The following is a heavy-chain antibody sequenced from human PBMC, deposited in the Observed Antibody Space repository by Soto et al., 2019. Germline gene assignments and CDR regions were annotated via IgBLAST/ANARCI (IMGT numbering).Heavy chain of an antibody. Sequence: QVQLVQSGAEVKKPGSSVKVSCKASGGTFSSYAISWVRQAPGQGLEWMGGIIPIFGTADYAQKFQGRVTITAXXXTXXGNMERSSLRSEDTAVYYGASHYDSSGYYYRGLDYWGQGTLVTVSS. CDR2: IIPIFGTA. V-gene: IGHV1-69*12. J-gene: IGHJ4*02. D-gene: IGHD3-22*01. CDR3: ASHYDSSGYYYRGLDY. CDR1: GGTFSSYA.